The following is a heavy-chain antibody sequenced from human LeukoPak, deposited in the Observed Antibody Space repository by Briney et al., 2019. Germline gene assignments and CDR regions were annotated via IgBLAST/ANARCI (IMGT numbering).Heavy chain of an antibody. Sequence: ASVKVSCKASGGTFSSYAISWVRQAPGQGLEWMGWISAYNGNTNYAQKLQGRVTMTTDTSTSTAYMELRSLRSDDTAVYYCARDRESDFHSNYPRPYDYWGQGTLVTVSS. CDR2: ISAYNGNT. CDR1: GGTFSSYA. V-gene: IGHV1-18*01. CDR3: ARDRESDFHSNYPRPYDY. J-gene: IGHJ4*02. D-gene: IGHD4-11*01.